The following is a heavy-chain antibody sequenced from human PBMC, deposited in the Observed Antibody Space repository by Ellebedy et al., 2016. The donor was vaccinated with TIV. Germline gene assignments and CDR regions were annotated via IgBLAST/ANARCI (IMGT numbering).Heavy chain of an antibody. CDR2: MNPNSANT. CDR3: ARGKRTFLWSDY. J-gene: IGHJ4*02. Sequence: AASVKVSCKTSGYTFGSFDIVWVRQATGQGLEWMGWMNPNSANTGYAEKFRGRITMTRDISIDTAYMELISLRSEDTAVYYCARGKRTFLWSDYWGQGTLVTVSS. D-gene: IGHD2-21*01. V-gene: IGHV1-8*01. CDR1: GYTFGSFD.